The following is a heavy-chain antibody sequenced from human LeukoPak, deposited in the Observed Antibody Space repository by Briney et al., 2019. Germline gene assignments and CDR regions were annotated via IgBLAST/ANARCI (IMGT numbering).Heavy chain of an antibody. CDR2: ISSSSSYI. D-gene: IGHD1-26*01. Sequence: GGSLRLSCAASGFTFSSYSMTWVRQAPGKGLEWVSSISSSSSYIYYADSVKGRFTISRDNAKNSLYLQMNSLRAEDPAVYYCARDQTTVGATEFAFDIWGQGTMVTVSS. J-gene: IGHJ3*02. V-gene: IGHV3-21*01. CDR3: ARDQTTVGATEFAFDI. CDR1: GFTFSSYS.